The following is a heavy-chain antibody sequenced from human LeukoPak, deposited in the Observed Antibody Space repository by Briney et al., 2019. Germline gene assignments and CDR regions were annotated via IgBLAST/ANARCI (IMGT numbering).Heavy chain of an antibody. CDR2: IYHSGST. CDR3: ARAEGSLRTFDY. J-gene: IGHJ4*02. V-gene: IGHV4-30-2*01. D-gene: IGHD1/OR15-1a*01. CDR1: GGSISSGGYS. Sequence: SQTLSLTCAVSGGSISSGGYSWSWIRQPPGKGLEWIGYIYHSGSTYYDPSLKSRVTISVDRSKNQFPLKLSSVTAADTAVYYCARAEGSLRTFDYWGQGTLVTVSS.